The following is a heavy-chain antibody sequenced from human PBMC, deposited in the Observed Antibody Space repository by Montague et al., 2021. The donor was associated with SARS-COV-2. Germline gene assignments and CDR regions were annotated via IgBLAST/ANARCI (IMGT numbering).Heavy chain of an antibody. J-gene: IGHJ4*02. CDR2: IYCSGST. D-gene: IGHD6-13*01. CDR1: GGSISSYY. Sequence: SETLSLTCTVSGGSISSYYWSWIRQPPGKGLEWIGYIYCSGSTNYNPSLKSRVTISVDTSKNQFSLKLSSVTAADTAVYYCARDTEGYISSWYHDYWGQGTLVTVSS. V-gene: IGHV4-59*01. CDR3: ARDTEGYISSWYHDY.